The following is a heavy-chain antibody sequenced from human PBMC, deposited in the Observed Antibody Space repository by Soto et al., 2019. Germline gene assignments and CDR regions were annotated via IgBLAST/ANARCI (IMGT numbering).Heavy chain of an antibody. Sequence: QVQLVESGGGVVEPGRSLRLSCAASGFTFSSYGMHWVRQAPGKGLEWVAVIWFDGTRTHYADSVKGQFTISRDNSKNMLHLPISRLRANGTGVYYCASVDDGYDLDYWGLGALVTVSS. CDR1: GFTFSSYG. CDR2: IWFDGTRT. V-gene: IGHV3-33*01. J-gene: IGHJ4*02. D-gene: IGHD5-18*01. CDR3: ASVDDGYDLDY.